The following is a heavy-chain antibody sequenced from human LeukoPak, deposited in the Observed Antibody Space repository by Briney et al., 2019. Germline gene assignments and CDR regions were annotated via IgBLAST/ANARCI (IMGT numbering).Heavy chain of an antibody. V-gene: IGHV3-7*03. Sequence: GGSLSLSCAASGFTFSSYWMSWVRQAPGKGLEWVANIKQDGSEKYYVDSVKGRFTISRDNAKNSLYLQMNSLRAEDTAVYYCARVYKQWLNWFDPWGQGTLVTVSS. J-gene: IGHJ5*02. CDR3: ARVYKQWLNWFDP. CDR2: IKQDGSEK. D-gene: IGHD6-19*01. CDR1: GFTFSSYW.